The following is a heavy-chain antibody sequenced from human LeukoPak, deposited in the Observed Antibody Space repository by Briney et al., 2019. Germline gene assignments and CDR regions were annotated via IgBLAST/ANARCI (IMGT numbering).Heavy chain of an antibody. J-gene: IGHJ4*02. V-gene: IGHV4-34*01. CDR3: ARGAGTSPFDY. CDR2: INHSGST. CDR1: GGSFSGYY. Sequence: PSETLSLTCAVYGGSFSGYYWSWIRQPPGKGLEWIGEINHSGSTNYNPSLKSRVTISVDTSKNQSSLKLSSVTAADTAVYYCARGAGTSPFDYWGQGTLVTVSS. D-gene: IGHD6-13*01.